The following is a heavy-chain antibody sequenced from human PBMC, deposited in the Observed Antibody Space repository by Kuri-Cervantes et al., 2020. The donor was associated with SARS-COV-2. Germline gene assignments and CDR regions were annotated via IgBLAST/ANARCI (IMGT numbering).Heavy chain of an antibody. J-gene: IGHJ4*02. D-gene: IGHD5-18*01. V-gene: IGHV1-8*02. CDR3: ARDRRTGGYSSGFDL. Sequence: ASVKVSCKASGYTFTSYDINWVRQATGQGLEWMGWVNPNSGNTGYAQKFQGRVTMTRDTSTSTVHMELRRLRFDDTAVFYCARDRRTGGYSSGFDLWGQGTLVTVSS. CDR1: GYTFTSYD. CDR2: VNPNSGNT.